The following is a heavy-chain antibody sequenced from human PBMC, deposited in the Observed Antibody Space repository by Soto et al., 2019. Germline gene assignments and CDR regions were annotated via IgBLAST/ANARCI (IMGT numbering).Heavy chain of an antibody. Sequence: GGSLRLSCAASGFTFSSYAMSWVRQAPGKGLEWVSAISGSGGSTYYADSVKGRFTISRDNSKNTLYLQMNSLRAEDTAVYYCAHYDYGDYDFGMDVWGQGTTVTVSS. D-gene: IGHD4-17*01. CDR2: ISGSGGST. CDR1: GFTFSSYA. J-gene: IGHJ6*02. V-gene: IGHV3-23*01. CDR3: AHYDYGDYDFGMDV.